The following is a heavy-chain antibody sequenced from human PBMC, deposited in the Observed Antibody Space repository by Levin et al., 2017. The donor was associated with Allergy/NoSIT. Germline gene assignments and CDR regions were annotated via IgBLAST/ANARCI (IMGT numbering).Heavy chain of an antibody. J-gene: IGHJ4*02. CDR1: GFTFSSYD. D-gene: IGHD1-26*01. CDR3: AKEGSGSYAHY. V-gene: IGHV3-23*01. CDR2: ISGSGGRT. Sequence: LGESLKISCAASGFTFSSYDMSWVRQAPGKGLEWVSAISGSGGRTYFADSVKGRFTISRDNSKNTLYLQMHSLRAEDTAVYYCAKEGSGSYAHYWGQGTLVTVSS.